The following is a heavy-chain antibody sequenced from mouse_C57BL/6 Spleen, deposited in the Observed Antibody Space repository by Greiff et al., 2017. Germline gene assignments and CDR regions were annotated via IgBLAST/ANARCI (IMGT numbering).Heavy chain of an antibody. D-gene: IGHD3-2*02. CDR3: TRDGQLRLRDYYAMDY. J-gene: IGHJ4*01. Sequence: EVKLVESGEGLVKPGGSLKLSCAASGFTFSSYAMSWVRQTPEKRLEWVAYISSGGDYIYYADTVKGRFTISRDNARNTLYLQMSSLKSEDTAMYYCTRDGQLRLRDYYAMDYWGQGTSVTVSS. CDR2: ISSGGDYI. CDR1: GFTFSSYA. V-gene: IGHV5-9-1*02.